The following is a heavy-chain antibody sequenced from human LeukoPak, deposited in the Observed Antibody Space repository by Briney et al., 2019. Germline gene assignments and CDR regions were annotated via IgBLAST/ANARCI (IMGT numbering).Heavy chain of an antibody. J-gene: IGHJ4*02. CDR2: ISAYNGNT. CDR1: GYTFTSYG. D-gene: IGHD3-22*01. V-gene: IGHV1-18*01. CDR3: ARAEAVSYDSSGYYFDY. Sequence: ASVKVSCKASGYTFTSYGISWVRQAPGQGLEWMGWISAYNGNTNYAQKFQGRVTITADESTSTAYMELSSLRSEDTAVYYCARAEAVSYDSSGYYFDYWGQGTLVTVSS.